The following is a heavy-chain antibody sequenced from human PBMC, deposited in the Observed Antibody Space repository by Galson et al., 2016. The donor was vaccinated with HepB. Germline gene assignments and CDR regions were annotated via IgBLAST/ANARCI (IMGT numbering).Heavy chain of an antibody. V-gene: IGHV1-69*13. Sequence: SVKVSCKASGGSFSYYAISWLRQAPGQGLEWMGGIMPIFNAANYAQKFQGRVTITADESTSTAYMELSSLRSEDTAVYYCARVRDGYNKYYHYGLDVWGQGTTVTVSS. J-gene: IGHJ6*02. D-gene: IGHD5-24*01. CDR1: GGSFSYYA. CDR3: ARVRDGYNKYYHYGLDV. CDR2: IMPIFNAA.